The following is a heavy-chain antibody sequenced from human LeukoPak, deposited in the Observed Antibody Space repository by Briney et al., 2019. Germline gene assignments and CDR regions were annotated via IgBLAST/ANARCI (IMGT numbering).Heavy chain of an antibody. CDR3: ARSPDSSSWYGFDY. CDR1: GFTFSSYW. CDR2: INSDGSST. D-gene: IGHD6-13*01. Sequence: GGSLRLSCAASGFTFSSYWMHWVRQAPGKGLVWVSRINSDGSSTSYADSVKGRFTISRDNAKNTLYLQMNSLRAEDTAVYYCARSPDSSSWYGFDYWGQGTTVTVSS. J-gene: IGHJ4*03. V-gene: IGHV3-74*01.